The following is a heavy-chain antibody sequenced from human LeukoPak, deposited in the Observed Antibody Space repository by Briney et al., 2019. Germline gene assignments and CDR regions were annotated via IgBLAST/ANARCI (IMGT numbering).Heavy chain of an antibody. CDR2: IYYSGST. CDR1: GGSISSYY. J-gene: IGHJ4*02. CDR3: ARDQGLYFDY. Sequence: ASETLSLTCTVSGGSISSYYWSWIRQPPGKGLEWIGYIYYSGSTNYNPSLKSRVTISVDTSKNQFSLKLSSVTAADTAVYYCARDQGLYFDYWGRGTLVTVSS. V-gene: IGHV4-59*01.